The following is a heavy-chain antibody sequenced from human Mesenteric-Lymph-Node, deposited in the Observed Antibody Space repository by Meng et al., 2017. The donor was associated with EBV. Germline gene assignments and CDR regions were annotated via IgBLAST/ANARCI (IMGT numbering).Heavy chain of an antibody. D-gene: IGHD2-15*01. CDR2: ISYDGSNK. Sequence: QVPLVESGGGGVQPGRSLRLSCAASGFTFSSYAMHWVRQAPGKGLEWVAVISYDGSNKYYADSVKGRFTISRDNSKNTLYLQMNSLRADDTGVYYCARARIEEVDYWGQGTLVTVSS. CDR1: GFTFSSYA. CDR3: ARARIEEVDY. V-gene: IGHV3-30-3*01. J-gene: IGHJ4*02.